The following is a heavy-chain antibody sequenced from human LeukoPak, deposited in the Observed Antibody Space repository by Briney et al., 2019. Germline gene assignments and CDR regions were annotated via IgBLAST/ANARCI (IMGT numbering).Heavy chain of an antibody. CDR3: ARHGLYWYFDL. J-gene: IGHJ2*01. CDR2: INHSGST. D-gene: IGHD3/OR15-3a*01. CDR1: GGSFSGYY. Sequence: PSETLSLTCAVYGGSFSGYYWSWIRQPPGKGLEWIGEINHSGSTNYNPSLKSRVTISVDTSKNQFSLKLSSVTAADTAVYYCARHGLYWYFDLWGRGTLVTVSS. V-gene: IGHV4-34*01.